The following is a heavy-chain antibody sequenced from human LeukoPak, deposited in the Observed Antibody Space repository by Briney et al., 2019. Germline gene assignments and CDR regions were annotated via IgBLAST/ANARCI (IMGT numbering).Heavy chain of an antibody. J-gene: IGHJ6*03. CDR1: GYTFTGYY. CDR3: ARDTYYYYYMDV. Sequence: ASVKVSCKASGYTFTGYYMHWVRQAPGQGLEWMGWINPNSGGTNYAQKLQGRVTMTTDTSTSTAYMELRSLRSDDTAVYYCARDTYYYYYMDVWGKGTTVTISS. CDR2: INPNSGGT. V-gene: IGHV1-2*02.